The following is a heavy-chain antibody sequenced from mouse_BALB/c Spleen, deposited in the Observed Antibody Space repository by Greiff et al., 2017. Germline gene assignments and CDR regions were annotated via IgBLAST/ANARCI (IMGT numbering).Heavy chain of an antibody. J-gene: IGHJ4*01. V-gene: IGHV3-6*02. CDR2: ISYDGSN. CDR1: GYSITSGYY. CDR3: ARGIPAIDY. Sequence: ESGPGLVKPSQSLSLTCSVTGYSITSGYYWNWIRQFPGNKLEWMGYISYDGSNNYNPSLKNRISITRDTSKNQFFLKLNSVTTEDTATYYCARGIPAIDYWGQGTSVTVSS.